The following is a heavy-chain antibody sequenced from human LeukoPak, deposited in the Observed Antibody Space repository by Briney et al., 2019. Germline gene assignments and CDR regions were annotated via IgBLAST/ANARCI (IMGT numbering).Heavy chain of an antibody. J-gene: IGHJ6*02. CDR2: IYYSGST. CDR3: ARDIKGYGMDV. Sequence: SETLSLTCTVSGGSISSYYWSWIRQPPGKGLEWIGYIYYSGSTNYNPSLKSRVTISVDTSENQFSLKLSSVTAADTAVYYCARDIKGYGMDVRGQGTTVTVSS. V-gene: IGHV4-59*01. CDR1: GGSISSYY.